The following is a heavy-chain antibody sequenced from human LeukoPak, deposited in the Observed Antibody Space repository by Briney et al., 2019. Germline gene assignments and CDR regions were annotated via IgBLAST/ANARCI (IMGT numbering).Heavy chain of an antibody. D-gene: IGHD3-22*01. CDR3: ARDLLTNYYDSSGYKEKAYYFDY. V-gene: IGHV1-69*06. CDR1: GGTFSSHA. J-gene: IGHJ4*02. CDR2: IIPIFGTA. Sequence: GASVKVSCKASGGTFSSHAISWVRQAPGQGLEWMGGIIPIFGTANYAQKFQGRVTITADKSTSTAYMELSSLRSEDTAVYYCARDLLTNYYDSSGYKEKAYYFDYWGQGTLVTVSS.